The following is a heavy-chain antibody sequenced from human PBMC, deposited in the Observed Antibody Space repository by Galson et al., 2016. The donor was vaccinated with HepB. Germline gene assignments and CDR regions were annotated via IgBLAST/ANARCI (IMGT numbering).Heavy chain of an antibody. CDR1: GFTFSSYS. V-gene: IGHV3-21*01. CDR2: ISGSSNYM. D-gene: IGHD1-26*01. J-gene: IGHJ4*01. CDR3: ARAKSGSLIEAMTRLDC. Sequence: SLRLSCAASGFTFSSYSMNWVRQAPGKGLEWVSSISGSSNYMYHADSVKGRFTISRDNAKSSLFLQMNSLRAEDAAVYFCARAKSGSLIEAMTRLDCWGHGTLVTVSS.